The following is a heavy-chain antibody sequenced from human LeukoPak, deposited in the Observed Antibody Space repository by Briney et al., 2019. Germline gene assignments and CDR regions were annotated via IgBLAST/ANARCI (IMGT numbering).Heavy chain of an antibody. V-gene: IGHV3-48*03. CDR1: GFSFSSYE. Sequence: GGSLRLSCAASGFSFSSYEMNWVRQAPGKGLEWVSYIDTSGSSIYYADSVKGRFTISRDNAQSSLYLQMSSLSADDTAFYYCARGLPDSSWPFDYWGPGTLVIVSS. D-gene: IGHD6-13*01. CDR3: ARGLPDSSWPFDY. J-gene: IGHJ4*02. CDR2: IDTSGSSI.